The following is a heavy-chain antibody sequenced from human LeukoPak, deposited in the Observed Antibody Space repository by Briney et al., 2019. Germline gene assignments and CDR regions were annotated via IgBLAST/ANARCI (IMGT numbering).Heavy chain of an antibody. CDR2: ISGSGSST. CDR1: GFTFSSYG. D-gene: IGHD3-10*01. J-gene: IGHJ4*02. CDR3: AKDLKGWFGESYDFDY. Sequence: GGSLRLSCAASGFTFSSYGMSWVRQAPGKGLEWVSGISGSGSSTYYPDSVKGRFTISRDNAKNSLYLQMNSLRAEDTALYYCAKDLKGWFGESYDFDYWGQGTLVTVSS. V-gene: IGHV3-23*01.